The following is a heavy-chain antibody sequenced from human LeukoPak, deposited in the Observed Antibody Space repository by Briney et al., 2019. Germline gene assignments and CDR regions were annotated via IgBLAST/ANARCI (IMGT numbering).Heavy chain of an antibody. CDR3: ARYYDFWSGYPGQD. D-gene: IGHD3-3*01. CDR1: GGSFSGYY. V-gene: IGHV4-34*01. J-gene: IGHJ4*02. CDR2: INHSGST. Sequence: SETLSLTCAVYGGSFSGYYWSWIRQPPGKGLEWIGEINHSGSTNYNPSLKSRVTISVDTSKNQFSLKLSSVTAADTAVYYCARYYDFWSGYPGQDWGQGTLVTVSS.